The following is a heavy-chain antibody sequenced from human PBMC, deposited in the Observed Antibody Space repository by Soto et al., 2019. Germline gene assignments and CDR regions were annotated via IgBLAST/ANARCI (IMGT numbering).Heavy chain of an antibody. CDR1: GASITGSSY. D-gene: IGHD2-8*02. CDR2: FSLSGTT. J-gene: IGHJ4*02. CDR3: ARGMTPPGAPAWYYFDS. Sequence: SETLSLNCTVSGASITGSSYWSWIRQPAGKGLEWIGRFSLSGTTNYNPSLRSRVTMSADVSKNQFSLRLTSVTAADTALYYCARGMTPPGAPAWYYFDSWGQGTLFTVSS. V-gene: IGHV4-4*07.